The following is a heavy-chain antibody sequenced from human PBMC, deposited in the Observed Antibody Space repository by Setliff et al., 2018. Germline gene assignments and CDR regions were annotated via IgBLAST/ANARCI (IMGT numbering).Heavy chain of an antibody. CDR1: GYSIGSGYY. CDR2: ISHSGYT. D-gene: IGHD3-22*01. J-gene: IGHJ3*02. V-gene: IGHV4-38-2*01. CDR3: ARRYYDSTGYYYYAFDI. Sequence: SETLSLTCGVTGYSIGSGYYWGWIRLSPGKGLEWIGDISHSGYTYYNPPLSSRVVISVDTSKNLVSLKLSSVTAADTAIYYCARRYYDSTGYYYYAFDIWGRGTMVTVS.